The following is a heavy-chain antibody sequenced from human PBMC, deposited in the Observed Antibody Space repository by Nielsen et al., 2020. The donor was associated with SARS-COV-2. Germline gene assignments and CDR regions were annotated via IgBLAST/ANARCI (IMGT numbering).Heavy chain of an antibody. V-gene: IGHV3-33*08. Sequence: GESLKISCAASGFAFSTYGMHWVRQAPGKGLEWLAVIWYDGSNKYYADSVKGRFTISRDNSKNTLFLQMNSLRAEDTALYYCARDKRPTIAVAGTLSAAGDFWGQGTTVTVSS. CDR3: ARDKRPTIAVAGTLSAAGDF. CDR1: GFAFSTYG. CDR2: IWYDGSNK. D-gene: IGHD6-19*01. J-gene: IGHJ4*02.